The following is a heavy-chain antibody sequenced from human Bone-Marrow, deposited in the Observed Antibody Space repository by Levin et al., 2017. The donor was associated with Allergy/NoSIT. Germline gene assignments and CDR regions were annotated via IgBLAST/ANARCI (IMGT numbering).Heavy chain of an antibody. D-gene: IGHD2-15*01. CDR3: ARHGRWLAVGSYDN. J-gene: IGHJ4*02. CDR1: GYSFTDYW. Sequence: ASVKVSCVTSGYSFTDYWIGWVRHLPGKGLEWVGIVNPIDSDTSYSPSFEGHVTISADTSINTAYLQRDSLRASDTAMYYCARHGRWLAVGSYDNWGQGTLVTVSS. V-gene: IGHV5-51*01. CDR2: VNPIDSDT.